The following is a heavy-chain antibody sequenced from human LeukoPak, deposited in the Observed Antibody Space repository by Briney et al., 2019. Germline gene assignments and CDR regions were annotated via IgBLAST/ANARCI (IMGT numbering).Heavy chain of an antibody. Sequence: GGSLRLSCAASGFTFGSYAMSWVRQAPGKGLEWVSVISGSGDSAYYADSVKGRFTISTDSSKNTQYLQMNSLRAEDTAVYFCAKIPIGFLPNNWYFDLWSRGTLVTVSS. J-gene: IGHJ2*01. CDR2: ISGSGDSA. D-gene: IGHD1/OR15-1a*01. CDR1: GFTFGSYA. CDR3: AKIPIGFLPNNWYFDL. V-gene: IGHV3-23*01.